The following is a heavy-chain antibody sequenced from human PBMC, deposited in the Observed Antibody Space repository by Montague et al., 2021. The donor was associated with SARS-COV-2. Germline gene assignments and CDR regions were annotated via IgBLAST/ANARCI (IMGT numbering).Heavy chain of an antibody. CDR3: ARSREEFTSIAVIITGGMHYFDT. D-gene: IGHD3-22*01. CDR1: GGSFSGYY. V-gene: IGHV4-34*01. J-gene: IGHJ4*02. Sequence: SETLSLTCAVYGGSFSGYYWSWVRQAPGNGLEWIGEINLSGSTHNNPSLKSRVPMSVDTSKNQFSLKMSSVTAADTAVFYCARSREEFTSIAVIITGGMHYFDTWGQGTLVTVSS. CDR2: INLSGST.